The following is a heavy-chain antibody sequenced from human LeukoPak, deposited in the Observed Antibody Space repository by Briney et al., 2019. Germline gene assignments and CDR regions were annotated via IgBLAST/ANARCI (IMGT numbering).Heavy chain of an antibody. D-gene: IGHD3-16*02. CDR1: GYTFTSYG. CDR2: ISAYNGNT. CDR3: ARDYYDYVWESYRYLPASGAFDY. J-gene: IGHJ4*02. V-gene: IGHV1-18*01. Sequence: AASVKVSCKASGYTFTSYGISWVRQAPGQGLEWMGWISAYNGNTNYAQKLQGRVTMTTDTSTSTAYMELRSLRSDDTAVYYCARDYYDYVWESYRYLPASGAFDYWGQGTLVTVSS.